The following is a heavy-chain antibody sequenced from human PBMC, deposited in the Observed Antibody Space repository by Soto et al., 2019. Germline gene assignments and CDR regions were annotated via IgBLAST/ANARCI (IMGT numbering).Heavy chain of an antibody. CDR2: IYTSASI. CDR1: GADINTYS. CDR3: ARDREAGYNFYYGMDV. V-gene: IGHV4-4*07. Sequence: SETLSLTCSVSGADINTYSWTWIRQPAGKGLEWIGRIYTSASINYNPSLRGRVTLSVDTSTNQVSLKLASVTAADTAVYYCARDREAGYNFYYGMDVWGQGTTVTV. D-gene: IGHD6-19*01. J-gene: IGHJ6*02.